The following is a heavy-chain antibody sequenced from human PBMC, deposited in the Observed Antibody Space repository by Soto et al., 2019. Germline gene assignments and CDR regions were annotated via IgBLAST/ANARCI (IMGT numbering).Heavy chain of an antibody. CDR1: GFTFRSYA. J-gene: IGHJ4*02. D-gene: IGHD1-1*01. CDR2: IGAEGNDK. V-gene: IGHV3-23*01. Sequence: EVHLLESGGGLLQPGGSLRLSCVASGFTFRSYAVAWIRQAPGKGLEWVSVIGAEGNDKQYADPVEGRFTISRDNSKSSLYLQMNSLRAEDTAVYYCAKYSTTAASRYFDLWGQGTLVTVAS. CDR3: AKYSTTAASRYFDL.